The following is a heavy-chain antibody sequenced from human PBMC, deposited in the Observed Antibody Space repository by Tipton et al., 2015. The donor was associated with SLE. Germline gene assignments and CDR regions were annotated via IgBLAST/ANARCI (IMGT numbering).Heavy chain of an antibody. V-gene: IGHV1-69*09. CDR1: GGTFSSNT. D-gene: IGHD1-14*01. CDR2: IIPILNIP. J-gene: IGHJ6*02. Sequence: QLVQSGPEVKKPGSSVRVSCKYSGGTFSSNTISWVRQAPGQGLEWMGRIIPILNIPDYAQKFQGSVTITADKSNNTIYMELSSLRSEDTAVYYCAGPYNTNLAYGLDVWGQGTTVIVSS. CDR3: AGPYNTNLAYGLDV.